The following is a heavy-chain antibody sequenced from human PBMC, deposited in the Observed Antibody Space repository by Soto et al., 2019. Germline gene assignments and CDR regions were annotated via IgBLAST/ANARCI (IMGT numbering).Heavy chain of an antibody. CDR2: ISYDGSNK. J-gene: IGHJ4*02. D-gene: IGHD3-10*01. Sequence: QVQLVESGGGVVQPGRSLRLSCAASGFSLSSYGMHWVRQTPGKGLEGVAVISYDGSNKYYADSVKGRFTISRDNSKNTLYLQMNNLRAEDTAMYYCAKDYGYWGYGSGSYCVYWGQGTLVTVSS. CDR3: AKDYGYWGYGSGSYCVY. V-gene: IGHV3-30*18. CDR1: GFSLSSYG.